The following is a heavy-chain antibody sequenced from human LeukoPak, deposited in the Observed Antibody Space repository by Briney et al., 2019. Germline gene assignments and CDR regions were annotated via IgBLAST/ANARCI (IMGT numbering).Heavy chain of an antibody. CDR2: INWNGGST. CDR1: GFTFDDYG. D-gene: IGHD1-14*01. V-gene: IGHV3-20*04. Sequence: GGSLRLSCAASGFTFDDYGMSWVRQAPGKGLEWVSGINWNGGSTGCADSVKGRFTISRDNAKNSLYLQMNSLRAEDTAVYYCARDLSPWETRNPDAFDIWGQGTMVTVSS. J-gene: IGHJ3*02. CDR3: ARDLSPWETRNPDAFDI.